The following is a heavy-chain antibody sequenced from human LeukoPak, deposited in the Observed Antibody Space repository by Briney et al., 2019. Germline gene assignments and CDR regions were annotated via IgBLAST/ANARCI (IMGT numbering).Heavy chain of an antibody. CDR2: ISAYNGNT. D-gene: IGHD6-19*01. CDR3: ARAHSSGWYYEGGYDY. J-gene: IGHJ4*02. CDR1: GYTFTSYG. V-gene: IGHV1-18*01. Sequence: VASVKVSCKASGYTFTSYGISWVRQAPGQGLEWVGWISAYNGNTNYAQKLQGRVTMTTDTSTSTAYMELWSLRSDDTAVYYCARAHSSGWYYEGGYDYWGQGTLVTVSS.